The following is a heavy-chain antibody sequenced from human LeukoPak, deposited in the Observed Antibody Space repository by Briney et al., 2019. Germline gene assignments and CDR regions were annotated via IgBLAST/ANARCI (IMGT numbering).Heavy chain of an antibody. J-gene: IGHJ4*02. V-gene: IGHV3-23*01. D-gene: IGHD5-24*01. CDR1: GFTFSSYA. Sequence: GGSLRLSCAASGFTFSSYAMSWVRQAPGKGLEWVSAISGSGGSTYYADSVKGRFTISRDNSKNTLYLQMNSLRAEDTAVYYCAKDGTGWLQLRYFDYWGQGTLVTVSS. CDR2: ISGSGGST. CDR3: AKDGTGWLQLRYFDY.